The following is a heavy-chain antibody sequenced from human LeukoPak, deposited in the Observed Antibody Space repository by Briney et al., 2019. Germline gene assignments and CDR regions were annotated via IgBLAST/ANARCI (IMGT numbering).Heavy chain of an antibody. CDR3: ARLTSYYDFWSGEFDP. CDR1: GYSISSGYY. V-gene: IGHV4-38-2*01. CDR2: TYHSGST. J-gene: IGHJ5*02. D-gene: IGHD3-3*01. Sequence: SETMSLTCAVSGYSISSGYYWGWIRQPPGKGLEWIGSTYHSGSTYYNPSLKSRVTISVDTSKNQFSLKLSSVTAADTAVYYCARLTSYYDFWSGEFDPWGQGTLVTVSS.